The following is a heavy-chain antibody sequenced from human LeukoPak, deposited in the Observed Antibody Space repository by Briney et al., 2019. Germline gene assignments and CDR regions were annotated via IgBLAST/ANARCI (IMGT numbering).Heavy chain of an antibody. V-gene: IGHV3-11*04. Sequence: GGSLRLSCAASGFTFSDYYMSWIRQAPGKGLEWVSYISSSGSTIYYADSVKGRFTISRDNAKNSLYLQMNSLRAEDTAVYYCARKNEEDPYYFDYWGQGTLVTVSS. CDR1: GFTFSDYY. D-gene: IGHD1-1*01. CDR2: ISSSGSTI. CDR3: ARKNEEDPYYFDY. J-gene: IGHJ4*02.